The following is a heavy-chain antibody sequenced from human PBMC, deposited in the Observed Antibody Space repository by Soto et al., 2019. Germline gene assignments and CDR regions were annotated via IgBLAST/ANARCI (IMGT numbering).Heavy chain of an antibody. CDR2: TYYNGNT. D-gene: IGHD2-2*01. V-gene: IGHV4-31*03. Sequence: PSESLTLTCTVSGGSISSGGYYWSWIRQHPGKGLEWIGYTYYNGNTYYTPSLKSRATISLDTSRNQFFLNLNSVTAADTAVYYCARDVGSSHGPGHPHYFDYWGQGTLVT. CDR3: ARDVGSSHGPGHPHYFDY. J-gene: IGHJ4*02. CDR1: GGSISSGGYY.